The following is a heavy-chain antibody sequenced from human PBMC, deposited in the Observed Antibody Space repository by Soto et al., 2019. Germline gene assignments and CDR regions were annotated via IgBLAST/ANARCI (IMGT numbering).Heavy chain of an antibody. CDR2: VHYSGTT. V-gene: IGHV4-59*01. CDR3: AREGKYDNSGYYFFQTFNF. Sequence: QVQLQESGPGLVKPSETLSLTCTVSGGSISSYYWSWIRQSPERGLEWIGYVHYSGTTGYNPSLKSRVAISVDTSRNQFSLRLSSVTAADTAVYYCAREGKYDNSGYYFFQTFNFWGRGTLVTVSS. CDR1: GGSISSYY. D-gene: IGHD3-22*01. J-gene: IGHJ2*01.